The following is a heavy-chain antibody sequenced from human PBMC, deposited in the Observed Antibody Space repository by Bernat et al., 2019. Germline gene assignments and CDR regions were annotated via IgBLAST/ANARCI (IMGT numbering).Heavy chain of an antibody. D-gene: IGHD3-3*01. CDR3: ARAGFWSGYLPPYYYYYGMDV. Sequence: QVQLQESGPGLVKPSETLSLTCAVSGYSISSDYYWGWVRQPPGKGLEWIGSFYHTGTTYYNPSLKSRVTISVDTSKNQFSLKLSSVTAADTAVYYCARAGFWSGYLPPYYYYYGMDVWGQGTTVTVSS. CDR2: FYHTGTT. V-gene: IGHV4-38-2*01. CDR1: GYSISSDYY. J-gene: IGHJ6*02.